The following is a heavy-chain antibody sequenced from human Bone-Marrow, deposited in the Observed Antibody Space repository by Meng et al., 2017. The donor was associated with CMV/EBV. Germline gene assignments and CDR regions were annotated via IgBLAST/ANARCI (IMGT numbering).Heavy chain of an antibody. CDR3: AFGRSGLPPP. CDR2: IRSKAYGGTT. CDR1: GFTFGDYA. D-gene: IGHD3-10*01. V-gene: IGHV3-49*04. Sequence: GESLKISCTASGFTFGDYAMSWVRQAPGKGLEWVGFIRSKAYGGTTEYAASVKGRFTISRDDSKSIAYLQMNSLKTEDTAVYYCAFGRSGLPPPWGQGTLVTVSS. J-gene: IGHJ5*02.